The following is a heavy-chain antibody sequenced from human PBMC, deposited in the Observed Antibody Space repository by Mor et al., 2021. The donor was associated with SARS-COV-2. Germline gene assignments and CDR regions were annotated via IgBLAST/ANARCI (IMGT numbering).Heavy chain of an antibody. V-gene: IGHV3-73*01. Sequence: AYAASVKGRFTISRDDSKNTAYLQMNSLKTEDTAVYYCTSPVDELQTTHYYYYGMDVWGQGTTVTVSS. CDR3: TSPVDELQTTHYYYYGMDV. D-gene: IGHD1-26*01. J-gene: IGHJ6*02.